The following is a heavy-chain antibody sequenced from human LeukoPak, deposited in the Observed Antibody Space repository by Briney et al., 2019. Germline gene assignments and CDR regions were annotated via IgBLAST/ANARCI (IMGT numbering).Heavy chain of an antibody. V-gene: IGHV3-7*01. CDR2: IKEDGSEK. CDR1: GFTVSTNY. D-gene: IGHD3-22*01. Sequence: GGSLRLFCAASGFTVSTNYMSWVRQAPGKGLEWVANIKEDGSEKYYVDSVKGRFTISRDNAKNSLYLQMNSLRAEDTAVYYCARLNYYDNKGPDAFDIWGQGTMVTVSS. J-gene: IGHJ3*02. CDR3: ARLNYYDNKGPDAFDI.